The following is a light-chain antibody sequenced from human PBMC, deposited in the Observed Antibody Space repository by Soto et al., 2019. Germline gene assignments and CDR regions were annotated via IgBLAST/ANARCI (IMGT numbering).Light chain of an antibody. CDR2: DDR. V-gene: IGLV3-21*02. CDR3: QVWDSNSDHYV. Sequence: SSVLTQPPAVSVAPGQTAKITWGENKIGSKSVHWYQQKPGQAPVLVVYDDRDRPSGIPERFSGSNSGNTATLTISRVEAGDEAYYYCQVWDSNSDHYVLGTGTNVT. J-gene: IGLJ1*01. CDR1: KIGSKS.